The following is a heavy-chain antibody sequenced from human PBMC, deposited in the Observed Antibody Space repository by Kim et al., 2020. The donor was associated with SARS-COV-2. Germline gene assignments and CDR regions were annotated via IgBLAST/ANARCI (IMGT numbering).Heavy chain of an antibody. D-gene: IGHD2-8*01. V-gene: IGHV3-21*01. Sequence: SSRSISDTDTVKGRFTISRDNAKNSRYLQRNSLRAGDTAVYYCALLSMGYWGQGTLVTVSS. J-gene: IGHJ4*02. CDR2: SSRSI. CDR3: ALLSMGY.